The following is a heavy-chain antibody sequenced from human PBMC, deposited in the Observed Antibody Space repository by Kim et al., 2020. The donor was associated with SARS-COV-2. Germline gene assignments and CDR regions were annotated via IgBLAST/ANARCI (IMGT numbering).Heavy chain of an antibody. CDR1: GGTFNNHA. J-gene: IGHJ4*02. Sequence: SVKVSCKASGGTFNNHAVSWVRQVPGQGLEWMGRILPIVGMPDYAQNFQGRVTITISADKSPSTAYLELSSLRSEDTAVSYCATAPGSNDTSGYWYWGQ. D-gene: IGHD3-22*01. V-gene: IGHV1-69*04. CDR2: ILPIVGMP. CDR3: ATAPGSNDTSGYWY.